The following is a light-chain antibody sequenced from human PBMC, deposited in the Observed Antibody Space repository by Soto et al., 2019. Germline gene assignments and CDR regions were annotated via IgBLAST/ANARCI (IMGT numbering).Light chain of an antibody. V-gene: IGLV2-23*01. CDR3: CSYAASGTLV. Sequence: QSALTQPASVSGSPGQSITISCTGTSSDVGSYNLVSWYQHHPGKAPKLMIYDGSKRPSGVSNRFSGSKSGNTASLTISGLQAEDEADYYCCSYAASGTLVFGGGTKLTVL. J-gene: IGLJ2*01. CDR1: SSDVGSYNL. CDR2: DGS.